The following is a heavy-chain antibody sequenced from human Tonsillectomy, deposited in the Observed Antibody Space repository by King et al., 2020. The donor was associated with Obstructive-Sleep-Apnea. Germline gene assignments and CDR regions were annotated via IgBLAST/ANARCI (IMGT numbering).Heavy chain of an antibody. CDR3: ARSLDSSGYYYTNY. CDR2: ISYMGST. D-gene: IGHD3-22*01. CDR1: CGSSRSYY. V-gene: IGHV4-59*08. J-gene: IGHJ4*02. Sequence: QLQESGPGLVKPSETLSLTCTVSCGSSRSYYWCWIRQPPGKGLEWIVYISYMGSTNYNPSLKSRVTISVDTSKNQFSLKLSSVPAADTAVYYCARSLDSSGYYYTNYWGQGTLVTVSS.